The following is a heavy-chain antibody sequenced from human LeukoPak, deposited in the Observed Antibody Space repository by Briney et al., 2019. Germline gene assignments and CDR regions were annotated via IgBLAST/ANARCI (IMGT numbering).Heavy chain of an antibody. D-gene: IGHD3-10*01. J-gene: IGHJ5*01. CDR3: VREGYYGSAALYS. CDR2: ISYDGSNK. Sequence: QAGGSLRLSCAASGFTFSSYAMHWVRQAPGKGLEWVAVISYDGSNKYYADSVKGRLTISRDNSKNTLYLQMNSLRAEDTAVYYCVREGYYGSAALYSWGHGTLVTVSS. CDR1: GFTFSSYA. V-gene: IGHV3-30-3*01.